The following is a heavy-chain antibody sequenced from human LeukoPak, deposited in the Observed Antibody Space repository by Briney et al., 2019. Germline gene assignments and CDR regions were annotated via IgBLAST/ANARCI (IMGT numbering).Heavy chain of an antibody. J-gene: IGHJ3*02. CDR2: FSWNSGRI. Sequence: QTGGSLRLSCAASGFTFHNYAMHWVRQAPGKGLEWVSGFSWNSGRIGYADSVKGRFTISRDNAKNSLYLQMNSLRAEDTALYYCTKDVAPGGADIWGQGTMVTVSS. CDR3: TKDVAPGGADI. CDR1: GFTFHNYA. D-gene: IGHD1-26*01. V-gene: IGHV3-9*01.